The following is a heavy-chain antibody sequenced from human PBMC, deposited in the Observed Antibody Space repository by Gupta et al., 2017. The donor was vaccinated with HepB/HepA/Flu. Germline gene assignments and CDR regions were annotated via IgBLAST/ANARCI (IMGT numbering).Heavy chain of an antibody. Sequence: QVQLVQSGAEVKTPGSSVKVSCKTSGDTFNRYAITWVRQAPGHGLEWMGRIFPGLGIANSAQNFQGTVTITADKSTTTAYMELSSLRSEDTAVYFCARETPDNYFDSWGQGTLVTVSP. V-gene: IGHV1-69*04. CDR2: IFPGLGIA. D-gene: IGHD5-24*01. CDR3: ARETPDNYFDS. J-gene: IGHJ4*02. CDR1: GDTFNRYA.